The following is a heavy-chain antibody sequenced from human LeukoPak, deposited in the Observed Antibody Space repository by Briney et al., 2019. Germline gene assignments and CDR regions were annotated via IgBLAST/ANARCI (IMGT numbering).Heavy chain of an antibody. CDR3: ARHGPHLYYYGSGSYYNYMGV. CDR1: GGSFSGYY. V-gene: IGHV4-34*01. Sequence: PSETLSLTCAVYGGSFSGYYWSWIRQPPGKGLEWIGEINHSGSTNYNPSLKSRVTISVDTSKNQFSLKLSSVTAADTAVYYCARHGPHLYYYGSGSYYNYMGVWGKGTTVTISS. CDR2: INHSGST. J-gene: IGHJ6*03. D-gene: IGHD3-10*01.